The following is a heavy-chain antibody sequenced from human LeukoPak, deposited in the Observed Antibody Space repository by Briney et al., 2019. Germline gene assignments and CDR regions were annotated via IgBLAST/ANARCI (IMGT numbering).Heavy chain of an antibody. V-gene: IGHV3-21*01. Sequence: PGGSLRLSCTVSGFTVSSNSWSWVRQTPGKGLEWVSSISGDSFHIYYADSLKGRFTISRDNARNSLLLQMNSLRAEDTAVYYCARDASYYDSTGQPAFDIWGKGTLVTVSS. CDR3: ARDASYYDSTGQPAFDI. CDR2: ISGDSFHI. D-gene: IGHD3-22*01. J-gene: IGHJ3*02. CDR1: GFTVSSNS.